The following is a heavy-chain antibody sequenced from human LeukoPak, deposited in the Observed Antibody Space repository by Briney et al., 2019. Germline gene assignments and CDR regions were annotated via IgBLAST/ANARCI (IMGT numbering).Heavy chain of an antibody. CDR2: IYYSGST. J-gene: IGHJ4*02. CDR1: GGSISSYY. V-gene: IGHV4-59*01. Sequence: SQTLSLTCTVSGGSISSYYWSWIRQPPRKGLEWIGYIYYSGSTNYNPSLKSRVTISVDTSKTQFSLKLSSVTAADTAVYYCASQNRGSFDYWGQGTLVTVSS. CDR3: ASQNRGSFDY. D-gene: IGHD3-10*01.